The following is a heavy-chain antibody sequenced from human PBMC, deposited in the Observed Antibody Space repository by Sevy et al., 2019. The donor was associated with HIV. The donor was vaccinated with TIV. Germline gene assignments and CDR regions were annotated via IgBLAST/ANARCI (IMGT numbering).Heavy chain of an antibody. Sequence: GGSLRLSCAASGFIFDEFAMHWVRQPPGKGLEWVSGISWDGGSLTYADSVKGRFTISRDNVENSLHLQLNSLRPEDTALYYCVRGEWGISTLALDSWGQGSLVTVSS. D-gene: IGHD3-16*01. V-gene: IGHV3-9*01. CDR1: GFIFDEFA. J-gene: IGHJ4*02. CDR3: VRGEWGISTLALDS. CDR2: ISWDGGSL.